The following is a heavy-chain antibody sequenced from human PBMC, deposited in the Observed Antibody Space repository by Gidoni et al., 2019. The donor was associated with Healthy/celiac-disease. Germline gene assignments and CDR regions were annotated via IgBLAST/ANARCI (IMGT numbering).Heavy chain of an antibody. Sequence: EVQLLESGGGLVQPGGSLRLSWAASGFTFSSYAMSWVRQAPGKGLELVSAISGSGGSTYYADSVKGRFTISRDNSKTTLYLQMTSLRAEDTAVYYCATSARTVGRSVAVACKVDYWGQGTLVTVSS. J-gene: IGHJ4*02. CDR3: ATSARTVGRSVAVACKVDY. D-gene: IGHD6-19*01. V-gene: IGHV3-23*01. CDR2: ISGSGGST. CDR1: GFTFSSYA.